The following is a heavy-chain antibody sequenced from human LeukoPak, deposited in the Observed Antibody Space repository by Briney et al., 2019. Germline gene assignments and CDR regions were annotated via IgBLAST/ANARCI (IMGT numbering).Heavy chain of an antibody. J-gene: IGHJ6*02. D-gene: IGHD3-3*01. CDR2: IRSKADGGTP. V-gene: IGHV3-15*07. CDR3: AKSVAIYFYYGLDV. CDR1: GFSFSDAW. Sequence: GGSLRLSCAASGFSFSDAWMNWVRQAPGKGLEWVGHIRSKADGGTPDYIAPVKGRFTISRDDSKDTLFLQMDSLRAEDTAPYYCAKSVAIYFYYGLDVWGQGTTVTVSS.